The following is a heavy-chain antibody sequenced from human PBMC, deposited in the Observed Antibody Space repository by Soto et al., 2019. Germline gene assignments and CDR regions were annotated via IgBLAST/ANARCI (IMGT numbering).Heavy chain of an antibody. V-gene: IGHV3-23*01. D-gene: IGHD6-13*01. CDR3: ARSLFLASTGIEPFDF. CDR1: GFTFSSYA. J-gene: IGHJ4*02. CDR2: ISGGGNDA. Sequence: EVQLLESGGGLVQPGGSLVLSCAASGFTFSSYAMSWVRQAPGKGLEWVSSISGGGNDAYYADSVKGRFTISRDNSRNTLYLQMNSLSADDTAVHYCARSLFLASTGIEPFDFWGQGTLVTVSS.